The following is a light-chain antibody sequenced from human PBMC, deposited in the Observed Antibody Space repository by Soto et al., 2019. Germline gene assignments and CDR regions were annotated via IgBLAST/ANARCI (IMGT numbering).Light chain of an antibody. V-gene: IGKV1-5*01. CDR1: QSVRNW. Sequence: DIQMTQSPSTLFASVGDRVTITCRASQSVRNWLAWYQQKPGRAPQLLIYDSSTLEPGVPSRFRGSGSGTEFTLTINGLQADDFATYYCQQYDGYSPQTFGQGTEVQI. J-gene: IGKJ1*01. CDR3: QQYDGYSPQT. CDR2: DSS.